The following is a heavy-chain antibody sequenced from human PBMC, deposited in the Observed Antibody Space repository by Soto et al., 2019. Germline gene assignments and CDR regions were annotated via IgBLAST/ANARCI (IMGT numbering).Heavy chain of an antibody. J-gene: IGHJ4*02. CDR1: GFPFTSHW. V-gene: IGHV3-74*03. Sequence: PGGSLRLSCAASGFPFTSHWMHWVRQAPGKGLVWVSYINNDGSDTKYADSVRGRFTISRDNAKNTLYLQMSSLSAEDTAVYFCARPWGTHTSVDYWGQGTLVTVSS. CDR2: INNDGSDT. D-gene: IGHD2-2*01. CDR3: ARPWGTHTSVDY.